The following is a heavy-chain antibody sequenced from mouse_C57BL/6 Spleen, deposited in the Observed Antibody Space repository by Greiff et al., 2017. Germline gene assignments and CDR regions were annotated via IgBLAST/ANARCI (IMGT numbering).Heavy chain of an antibody. D-gene: IGHD1-1*01. CDR1: GFTFSDYY. Sequence: EVQWVESEGGLVQPGSSMKLSCTASGFTFSDYYMAWVRQVPEKGLEWVANINYDGSSTYYLDSLKSRFIISRDNAKNILYLQMSSLKSEDTATYYCARDLDYYGSSWYWYFDVWGTGTTVTVSS. J-gene: IGHJ1*03. V-gene: IGHV5-16*01. CDR3: ARDLDYYGSSWYWYFDV. CDR2: INYDGSST.